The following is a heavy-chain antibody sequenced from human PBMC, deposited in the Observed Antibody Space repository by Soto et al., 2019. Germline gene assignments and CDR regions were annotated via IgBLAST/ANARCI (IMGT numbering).Heavy chain of an antibody. V-gene: IGHV3-30*18. D-gene: IGHD3-10*01. Sequence: GGSLRLSCAASGFTSSSYGMHWVRQAPGKGLEWVAVISYDGINKYYADSVKGRFTISRDNSKNTLYLQMNSLRAEDTAVYYCAKDTLWFGEYESYFDYWGQGTLVTVSS. CDR3: AKDTLWFGEYESYFDY. CDR1: GFTSSSYG. CDR2: ISYDGINK. J-gene: IGHJ4*02.